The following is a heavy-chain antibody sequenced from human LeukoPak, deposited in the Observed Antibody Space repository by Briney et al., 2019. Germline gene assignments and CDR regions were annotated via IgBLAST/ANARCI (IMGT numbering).Heavy chain of an antibody. D-gene: IGHD5-18*01. CDR1: GLTFSRYW. J-gene: IGHJ5*02. V-gene: IGHV3-74*01. CDR3: ARVGYTYGYDH. Sequence: GRSLRLSCASSGLTFSRYWMHWVRQAPGKGLVWVSRINSEGSTTTYADSVKGRFTISRDNAKNTLYMQMNSLRAEDTAVYYCARVGYTYGYDHWGQGTLVTVSS. CDR2: INSEGSTT.